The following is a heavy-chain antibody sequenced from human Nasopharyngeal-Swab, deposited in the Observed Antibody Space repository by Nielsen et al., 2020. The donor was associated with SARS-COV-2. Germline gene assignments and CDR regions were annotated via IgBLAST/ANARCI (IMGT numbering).Heavy chain of an antibody. D-gene: IGHD6-19*01. CDR2: ISGSGGST. J-gene: IGHJ4*02. CDR3: ARRSSAGELDY. V-gene: IGHV3-23*01. CDR1: GFPFSSYA. Sequence: GESLKISCAASGFPFSSYAMSWVRQAPGKGLEWVSAISGSGGSTYYADSVKGRFTISRDNSKNTLYLQMNSLRAEDTAVYYCARRSSAGELDYWGQGTLVTVSS.